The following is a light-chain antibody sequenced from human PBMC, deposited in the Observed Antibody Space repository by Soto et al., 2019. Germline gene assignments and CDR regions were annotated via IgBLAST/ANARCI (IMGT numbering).Light chain of an antibody. CDR1: QSISSY. CDR2: AAY. J-gene: IGKJ2*01. CDR3: QQSYSAPVT. Sequence: DIQMTQSPSSLSASIGDRATITCRASQSISSYLNWFQQKPGEAPKLLIQAAYSLQSGVPSRFSGSGSGTDFTLTINSLQPEDFAVYYCQQSYSAPVTFGQGTKL. V-gene: IGKV1-39*01.